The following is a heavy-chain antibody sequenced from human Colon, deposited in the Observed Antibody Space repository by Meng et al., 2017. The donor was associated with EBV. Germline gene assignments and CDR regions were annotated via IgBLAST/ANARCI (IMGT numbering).Heavy chain of an antibody. CDR3: ARDYGTSRPFEY. CDR1: RDSVLSPGAA. V-gene: IGHV6-1*01. CDR2: TYYRSKWHN. Sequence: GPGTVTPHPTPSPPCAVARDSVLSPGAAWNWIRQSPSRGLEWLGRTYYRSKWHNDYAVSVKGRIAINPDTSKNQFFLQLNSVTPEDTAVYYCARDYGTSRPFEYWGQGILVTVSS. J-gene: IGHJ4*02. D-gene: IGHD1/OR15-1a*01.